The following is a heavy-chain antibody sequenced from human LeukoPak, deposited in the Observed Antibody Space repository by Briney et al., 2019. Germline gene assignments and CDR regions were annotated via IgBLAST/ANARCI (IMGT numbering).Heavy chain of an antibody. Sequence: ASVKVSCKASGYTFTSYYMHWVRQAPRQGLEWMGIINPSGGSTSYAQKFQGRVTMTRDTSTSTVYMELSSLRSEDTAVYYCARGYCSSTSSHTTEYFQHWGQGTLVTVSS. CDR1: GYTFTSYY. CDR3: ARGYCSSTSSHTTEYFQH. V-gene: IGHV1-46*03. D-gene: IGHD2-2*02. J-gene: IGHJ1*01. CDR2: INPSGGST.